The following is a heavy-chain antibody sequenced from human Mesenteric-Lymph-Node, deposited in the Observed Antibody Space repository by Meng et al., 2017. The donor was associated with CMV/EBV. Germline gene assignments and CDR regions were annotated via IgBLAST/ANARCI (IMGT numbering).Heavy chain of an antibody. D-gene: IGHD2-15*01. J-gene: IGHJ4*02. V-gene: IGHV3-48*04. CDR3: ARERGGNCSGASCSRASDY. Sequence: GESLKISCAASGFTFNTYSMNWVRQAPGKGLEWVSYITSGSSTKYYADSVKGRFTISRDNAKNSLDLQMNSLRAEDTGVYYCARERGGNCSGASCSRASDYWGQGTLVTVSS. CDR1: GFTFNTYS. CDR2: ITSGSSTK.